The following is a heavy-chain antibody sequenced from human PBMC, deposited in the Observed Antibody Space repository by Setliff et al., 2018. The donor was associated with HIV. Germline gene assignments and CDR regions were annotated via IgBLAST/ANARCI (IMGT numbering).Heavy chain of an antibody. CDR3: ARDSDNFWSGYYAAFDY. Sequence: VKVSCKVSGYTLTELSIHWVRQAPGKGLEWMGWISNYNGNTNYAQKFHGRVTMTTDTSTRTAYMEMRGLTYDDTAVYYCARDSDNFWSGYYAAFDYWGQGTLVTVSS. D-gene: IGHD3-3*01. CDR1: GYTLTELS. CDR2: ISNYNGNT. J-gene: IGHJ4*02. V-gene: IGHV1-18*01.